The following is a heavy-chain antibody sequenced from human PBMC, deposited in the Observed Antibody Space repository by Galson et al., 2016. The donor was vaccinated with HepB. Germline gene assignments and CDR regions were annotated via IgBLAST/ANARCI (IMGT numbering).Heavy chain of an antibody. Sequence: SETLSLTCAVYGGSFSGYYWSWIRQSPGKGLEWIGEINHSGSTNNNPSLWSRVTMSVDTSKNQFSLKLTSVTAADTALYYGARRHVDRAVIVRNPKYYGLDVWGQGTTVTVSS. D-gene: IGHD3-10*01. J-gene: IGHJ6*02. CDR3: ARRHVDRAVIVRNPKYYGLDV. V-gene: IGHV4-34*01. CDR1: GGSFSGYY. CDR2: INHSGST.